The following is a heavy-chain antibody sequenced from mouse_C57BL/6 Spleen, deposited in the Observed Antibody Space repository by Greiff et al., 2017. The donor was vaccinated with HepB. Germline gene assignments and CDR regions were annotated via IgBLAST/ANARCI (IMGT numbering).Heavy chain of an antibody. D-gene: IGHD2-3*01. V-gene: IGHV1-64*01. CDR2: IHPNSGST. CDR1: GYTFTSYW. Sequence: VQLQQPGAELVKPGASVKLSCKASGYTFTSYWMHWVKQRPGQGLEWIGMIHPNSGSTNYNEKFKSKATLTVDKSSSTAYMQLSSLTSEDSAVYYCASFDGYYVSAMDYWGQGTSVTVSS. CDR3: ASFDGYYVSAMDY. J-gene: IGHJ4*01.